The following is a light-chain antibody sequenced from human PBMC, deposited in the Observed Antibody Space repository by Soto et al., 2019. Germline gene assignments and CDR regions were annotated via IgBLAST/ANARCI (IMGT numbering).Light chain of an antibody. CDR1: QTISSW. CDR3: QQYNTYST. J-gene: IGKJ5*01. CDR2: KAS. Sequence: DIQMTQSPSTLSGSVGDRVTITCRASQTISSWLAWYQHKPGKAPKLLIYKASTLKSGVPSRFSGSGSGTEFTLTISSLQPDDFATYYCQQYNTYSTFGQGTRLEIK. V-gene: IGKV1-5*03.